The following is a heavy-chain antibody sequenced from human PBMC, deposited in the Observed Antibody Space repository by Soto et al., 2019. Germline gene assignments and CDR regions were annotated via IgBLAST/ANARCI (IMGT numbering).Heavy chain of an antibody. D-gene: IGHD4-17*01. V-gene: IGHV1-69*01. J-gene: IGHJ4*02. CDR1: GGTFSSYA. CDR3: ARVARYYGGPPFDY. Sequence: QVQLVQSGAEVKKPGSSVKVSCKASGGTFSSYAISWVRQAPGQGLEWMGGIIPIFGTANYAQKFQGRVTITADASPSTAYMELSSLSSEDTAVYYCARVARYYGGPPFDYWGQGTLVTVSS. CDR2: IIPIFGTA.